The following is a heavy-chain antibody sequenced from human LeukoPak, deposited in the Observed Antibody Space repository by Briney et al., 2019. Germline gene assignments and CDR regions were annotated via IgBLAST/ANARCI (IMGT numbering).Heavy chain of an antibody. Sequence: ASVKVSCKASGYTFTSYGISWVRQAPGQGLEWMGWISAYNGNTNYAQKLQGRVTMTTDTSTSTAYMGLRSLRSDDTAVYYCARDRQSGSYYGYYYYYGMDVWGQGTTVTVSS. J-gene: IGHJ6*02. CDR3: ARDRQSGSYYGYYYYYGMDV. D-gene: IGHD1-26*01. V-gene: IGHV1-18*01. CDR1: GYTFTSYG. CDR2: ISAYNGNT.